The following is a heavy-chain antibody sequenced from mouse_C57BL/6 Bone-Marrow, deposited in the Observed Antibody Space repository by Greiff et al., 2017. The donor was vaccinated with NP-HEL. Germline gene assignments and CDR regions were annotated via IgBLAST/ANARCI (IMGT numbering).Heavy chain of an antibody. CDR3: ARPRNYVGYWYFDV. CDR1: GYTFTGYW. V-gene: IGHV1-9*01. Sequence: LMEPGASVKLSCKATGYTFTGYWIEWVKQRPGHGLEWIGEILPGSGSTNYNEKFKGKATFTADTSSNTAYMQLSSLTTEDSAIYYCARPRNYVGYWYFDVWGTGTTVTVSS. CDR2: ILPGSGST. J-gene: IGHJ1*03. D-gene: IGHD2-1*01.